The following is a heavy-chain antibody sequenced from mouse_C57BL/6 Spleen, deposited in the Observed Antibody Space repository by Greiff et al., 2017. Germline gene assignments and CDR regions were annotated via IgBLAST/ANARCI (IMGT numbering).Heavy chain of an antibody. CDR2: IYPGAGST. Sequence: QVQLQQSGPELVKPGASVTLSCKASGYTFTSYGINWVKQRPGQGLEWIGWIYPGAGSTKYNEKFKGKATLTVDTSSSTAYMELHSLTSEDSAVYFCARNRDPYAMDYWGQGTSVTVSS. J-gene: IGHJ4*01. CDR1: GYTFTSYG. CDR3: ARNRDPYAMDY. D-gene: IGHD4-1*01. V-gene: IGHV1-85*01.